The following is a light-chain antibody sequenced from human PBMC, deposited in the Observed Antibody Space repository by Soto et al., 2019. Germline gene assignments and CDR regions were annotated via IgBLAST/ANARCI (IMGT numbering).Light chain of an antibody. Sequence: QPVLTQSPSASASLGASVKLTCTLSSGHSTYAIAWHQQHPEKGPRYMMKLNSDGSHNKGDGIPDRFSGSSSGAERYLTISSLQSEDEADYYWQTWGTDIAVFGGGTKLTVL. CDR2: LNSDGSH. V-gene: IGLV4-69*01. CDR3: QTWGTDIAV. CDR1: SGHSTYA. J-gene: IGLJ2*01.